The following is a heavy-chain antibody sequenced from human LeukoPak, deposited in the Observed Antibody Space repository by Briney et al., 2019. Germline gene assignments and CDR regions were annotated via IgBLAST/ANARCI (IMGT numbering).Heavy chain of an antibody. Sequence: SETLSLTCTVSGGSISSSSYYWGWIRQPPGKGLEWSGSIYYSGSTYYNPSLESRVTISVDTSTNQFSLKLSSVTAADTAVYYCASPEKSRTGTTSFDYWGQGTLVTVSS. J-gene: IGHJ4*02. CDR1: GGSISSSSYY. V-gene: IGHV4-39*01. CDR2: IYYSGST. D-gene: IGHD1-7*01. CDR3: ASPEKSRTGTTSFDY.